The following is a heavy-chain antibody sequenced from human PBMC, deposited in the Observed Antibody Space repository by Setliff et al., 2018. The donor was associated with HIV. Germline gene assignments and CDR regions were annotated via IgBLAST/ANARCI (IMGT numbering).Heavy chain of an antibody. CDR1: GYSISSGYY. CDR3: ARNRVPSSL. CDR2: IYYTGST. D-gene: IGHD3-10*01. J-gene: IGHJ4*02. V-gene: IGHV4-38-2*02. Sequence: KASETLSLTCTVSGYSISSGYYWGWIRQPPGKGLEWIGSIYYTGSTDYNPSLMSRVTISLDTPKNQFSLKLNSVIAADTAVYYCARNRVPSSLWGQGTLVTVS.